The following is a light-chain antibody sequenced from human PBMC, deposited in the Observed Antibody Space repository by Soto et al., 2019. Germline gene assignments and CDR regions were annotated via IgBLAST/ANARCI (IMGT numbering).Light chain of an antibody. J-gene: IGKJ1*01. CDR3: QRYNSAPWT. V-gene: IGKV1-27*01. Sequence: DIQMTQSPSSLSASVGDRVTITCRASQGISKYLAWYQQKPGKVPKLLIYAASTLQSGVPSRFSGSGSGTDFTLTISSLQPEDVGTYYCQRYNSAPWTFGQGTKVEIK. CDR2: AAS. CDR1: QGISKY.